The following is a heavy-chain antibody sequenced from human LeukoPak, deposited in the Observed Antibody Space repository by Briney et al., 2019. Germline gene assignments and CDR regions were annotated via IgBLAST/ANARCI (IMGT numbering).Heavy chain of an antibody. J-gene: IGHJ4*02. CDR3: ARQYSSGSSSWYGY. V-gene: IGHV1-2*02. CDR2: INPNSGGT. Sequence: GASVKVSCKASGYTFTGYYMHWVRQAPGQGLEWMGWINPNSGGTNYAQKFQGRVTMTRDKSISTAYLQWSSLKASDTAMYYCARQYSSGSSSWYGYWGQGTLVTVSS. CDR1: GYTFTGYY. D-gene: IGHD6-13*01.